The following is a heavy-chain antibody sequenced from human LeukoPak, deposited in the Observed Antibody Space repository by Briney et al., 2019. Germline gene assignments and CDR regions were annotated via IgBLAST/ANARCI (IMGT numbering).Heavy chain of an antibody. CDR2: ISSSSSYI. J-gene: IGHJ4*02. Sequence: KPGGSLRLSCAASGFTFSSYSMNWVRQAPGKGLEWVSSISSSSSYIYYADSVKGRFTISRDDAKNSLYLQMNSLRAEDTAVYYCARDRSGYSYGRAGTFDYWGQGTLVTVSS. D-gene: IGHD5-18*01. V-gene: IGHV3-21*01. CDR1: GFTFSSYS. CDR3: ARDRSGYSYGRAGTFDY.